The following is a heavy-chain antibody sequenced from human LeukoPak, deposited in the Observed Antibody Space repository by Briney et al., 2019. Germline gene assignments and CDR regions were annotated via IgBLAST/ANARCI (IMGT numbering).Heavy chain of an antibody. CDR1: GGSISSYY. Sequence: SETLSLTCTVSGGSISSYYWSWIRLPPGKGLEWIGYIYYSGSTNYNPSLKSRVTISVDTSKNQFSLKLSSVTAADTAVYYCARFDDSSGYYYYWGQGTLVTVSS. J-gene: IGHJ4*02. V-gene: IGHV4-59*01. D-gene: IGHD3-22*01. CDR2: IYYSGST. CDR3: ARFDDSSGYYYY.